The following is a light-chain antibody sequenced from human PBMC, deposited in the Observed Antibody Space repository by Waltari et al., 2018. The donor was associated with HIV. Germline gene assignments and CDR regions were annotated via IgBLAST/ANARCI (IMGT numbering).Light chain of an antibody. V-gene: IGLV2-14*01. CDR1: SSDVGGYNY. Sequence: QSALTQPASVSGSPGQSITISCPGTSSDVGGYNYVSWYQQHPGKAPKLMIYEVSNRHSGVSNRFSGSKSGNTASLTISGLQAEDEADYYCSSYTSSSTLVVFGGGTKLTVL. CDR2: EVS. J-gene: IGLJ2*01. CDR3: SSYTSSSTLVV.